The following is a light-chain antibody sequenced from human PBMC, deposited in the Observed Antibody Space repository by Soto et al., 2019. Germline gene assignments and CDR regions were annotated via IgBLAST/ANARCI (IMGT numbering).Light chain of an antibody. V-gene: IGKV1-5*01. J-gene: IGKJ1*01. CDR3: QQYNSYST. CDR2: DAS. CDR1: QSISSW. Sequence: DIQFTQSPSFLSASVGDRVTITCRASQSISSWLAWYQQKPGKAPKLLIYDASSLESGVPSRLSGSGSGTEFTLTIRSLQPDDFATYYCQQYNSYSTFGQGTKVDIK.